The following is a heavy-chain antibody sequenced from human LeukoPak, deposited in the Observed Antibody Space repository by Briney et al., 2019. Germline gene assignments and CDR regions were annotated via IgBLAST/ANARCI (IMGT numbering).Heavy chain of an antibody. V-gene: IGHV3-49*03. CDR1: GFTFGEYA. J-gene: IGHJ4*02. CDR2: IRSEAYGGTT. Sequence: PGGSLRLSCTTSGFTFGEYAMSWFRQAPGKGLDLVGFIRSEAYGGTTEYAASVKGRFTISRDDSESLAYLQMTSLKIEDTAVYCCTKGWGDYWGRGTLVTVSS. CDR3: TKGWGDY. D-gene: IGHD6-19*01.